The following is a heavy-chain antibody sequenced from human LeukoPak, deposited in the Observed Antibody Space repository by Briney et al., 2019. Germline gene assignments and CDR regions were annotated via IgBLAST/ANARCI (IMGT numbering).Heavy chain of an antibody. J-gene: IGHJ4*02. V-gene: IGHV1-2*02. CDR3: ANWAATIPNFTF. D-gene: IGHD5-12*01. Sequence: ASVKVSCKASGYTFTDYYIHWVRQAPGQGLEWMGWIDPDTGGTNFAQKFQGRVTMTTDMSITTAYMELTRLRSDDTAVYYCANWAATIPNFTFWGQGTLVTVSS. CDR1: GYTFTDYY. CDR2: IDPDTGGT.